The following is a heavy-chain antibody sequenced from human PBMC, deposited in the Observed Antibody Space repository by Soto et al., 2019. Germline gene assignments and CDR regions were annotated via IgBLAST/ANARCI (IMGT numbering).Heavy chain of an antibody. V-gene: IGHV4-34*01. D-gene: IGHD2-21*02. CDR2: INHSGST. CDR3: ARGPGCGGDCPPYYYYGMDV. CDR1: GGSFSGNY. J-gene: IGHJ6*02. Sequence: SETLSLTCVVYGGSFSGNYWSWIRQPPGKGLEWIGEINHSGSTNYNPSLKSRVTISVDTSKYQFSLKVSSVTATDTAVYYCARGPGCGGDCPPYYYYGMDVWGQGTMVTVSS.